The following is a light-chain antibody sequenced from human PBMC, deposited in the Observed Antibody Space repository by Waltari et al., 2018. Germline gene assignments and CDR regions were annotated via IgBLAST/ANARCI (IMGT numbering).Light chain of an antibody. Sequence: EIVLTQSPATMSLSPGERATLSCRASQSISIYLAWYQQKPGQAPRLLMYDASYRANGIPARFSGIGSGTDFTLSISSLEPEDFAVYYCQQRTSWPRTFGPGTKVEIK. CDR3: QQRTSWPRT. CDR1: QSISIY. V-gene: IGKV3-11*01. CDR2: DAS. J-gene: IGKJ1*01.